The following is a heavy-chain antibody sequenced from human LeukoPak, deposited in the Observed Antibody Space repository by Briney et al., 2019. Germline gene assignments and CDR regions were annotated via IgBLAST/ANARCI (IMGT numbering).Heavy chain of an antibody. CDR2: IIPILGTA. J-gene: IGHJ6*03. D-gene: IGHD4-11*01. V-gene: IGHV1-69*05. CDR3: ARDGSNTAYYYYMDV. CDR1: GGTFSSYA. Sequence: SVKVSCKASGGTFSSYAISWVRQAPGQGLEWMGGIIPILGTANYAQKFQGRVAITTDESTSTAYMELSSLRSEDTAVYYCARDGSNTAYYYYMDVWGKGTTVTVSS.